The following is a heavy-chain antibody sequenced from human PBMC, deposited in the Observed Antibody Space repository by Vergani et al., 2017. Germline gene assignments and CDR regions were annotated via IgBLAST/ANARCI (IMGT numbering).Heavy chain of an antibody. V-gene: IGHV3-23*04. CDR1: GFTFSHYS. CDR3: TKGSRGYTGYFFDD. J-gene: IGHJ4*01. D-gene: IGHD5-12*01. CDR2: VSGSSATP. Sequence: EVQMVESGGGLVKPGGSLRLSCVASGFTFSHYSMNRVRQAPGKGLEWVSSVSGSSATPYYADSVKGRFIISRDNSKNTLHLQMNSLSADDTAVYYCTKGSRGYTGYFFDDWGQGTLATVSS.